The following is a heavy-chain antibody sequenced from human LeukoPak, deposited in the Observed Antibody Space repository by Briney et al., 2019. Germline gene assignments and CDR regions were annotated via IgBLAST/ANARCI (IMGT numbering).Heavy chain of an antibody. J-gene: IGHJ1*01. D-gene: IGHD3-22*01. Sequence: GGSLRLSCAASGFTFSSHWMHWVRQAPGKGLVWVSRITPDGSSTSYADSVKGRFTISRDNAKNTLSLQMNSLRAEDTGVYYCARAPSEIGGYYPEYFRHWGQGTLVTVSS. CDR1: GFTFSSHW. CDR2: ITPDGSST. CDR3: ARAPSEIGGYYPEYFRH. V-gene: IGHV3-74*01.